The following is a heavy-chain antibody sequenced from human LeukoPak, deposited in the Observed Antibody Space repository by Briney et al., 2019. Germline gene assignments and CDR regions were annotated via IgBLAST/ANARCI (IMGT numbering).Heavy chain of an antibody. CDR2: ISAYNGNT. V-gene: IGHV1-18*01. J-gene: IGHJ5*02. Sequence: ASVKVSCKASGGTFSSYAISWVRPAPGQGLEWMGWISAYNGNTNYAQKLQGRVTMTTDTSTSTAYMELRGLRSDDTAVYYCAREGSSFWFDPWGQGTLVTVSS. CDR1: GGTFSSYA. CDR3: AREGSSFWFDP. D-gene: IGHD6-6*01.